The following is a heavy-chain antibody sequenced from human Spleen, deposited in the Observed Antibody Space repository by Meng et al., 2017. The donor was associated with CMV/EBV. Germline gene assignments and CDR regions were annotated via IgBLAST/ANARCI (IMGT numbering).Heavy chain of an antibody. CDR2: IYYRGST. D-gene: IGHD3-10*01. CDR3: ARYLGGGAFDI. J-gene: IGHJ3*02. V-gene: IGHV4-39*07. CDR1: GGSISSSSYY. Sequence: SETLSLTCTVSGGSISSSSYYWGWIRQPPGKGLEWIGNIYYRGSTYYNPSLKSRVTISAHTSKNQFSLKLSSVTAADTAVYYCARYLGGGAFDIWGQGTMVTVSS.